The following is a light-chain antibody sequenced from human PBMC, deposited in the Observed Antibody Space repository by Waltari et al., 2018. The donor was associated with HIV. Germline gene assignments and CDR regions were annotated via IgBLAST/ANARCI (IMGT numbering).Light chain of an antibody. CDR3: QQYGYSPRT. J-gene: IGKJ2*01. Sequence: IVLTQSPGTLSLSPGEGVTLSCRASQSFGRDYFAWYQQKPGQVPRLLIYGASSRATDIPDRFSGSGSGTDFTLTIRRLEPEDFAVYYCQQYGYSPRTFGQGTKLEIK. CDR1: QSFGRDY. CDR2: GAS. V-gene: IGKV3-20*01.